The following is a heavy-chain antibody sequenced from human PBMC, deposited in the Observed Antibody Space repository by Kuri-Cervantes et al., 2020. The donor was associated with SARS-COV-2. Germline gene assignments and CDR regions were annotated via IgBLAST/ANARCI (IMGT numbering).Heavy chain of an antibody. Sequence: GGSLRLSCAASGFTFSSYSMNWVRQAPVKGLEWVSYISSSSSTIYYADSVEGRFTISRDNAKNSLYLQMNSLRDEDTAVYYCASGVYEEWELPGEDYWGQGTLVTVSS. CDR3: ASGVYEEWELPGEDY. CDR1: GFTFSSYS. D-gene: IGHD1-26*01. J-gene: IGHJ4*02. V-gene: IGHV3-48*02. CDR2: ISSSSSTI.